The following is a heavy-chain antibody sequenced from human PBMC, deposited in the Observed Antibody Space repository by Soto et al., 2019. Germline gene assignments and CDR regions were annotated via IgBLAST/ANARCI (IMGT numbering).Heavy chain of an antibody. D-gene: IGHD3-10*01. Sequence: QVQLQESGPRLVKPSETLSLTCTVSGGSISPHYWSWIRQPPGKGLEWIGYVYYLGSTTYHPSSKSRVTISVDTSKNQFSLRLRSVTAADTAVYFCARTDYYGSGAYWGQGTLVTVSS. CDR1: GGSISPHY. CDR2: VYYLGST. CDR3: ARTDYYGSGAY. J-gene: IGHJ4*02. V-gene: IGHV4-59*11.